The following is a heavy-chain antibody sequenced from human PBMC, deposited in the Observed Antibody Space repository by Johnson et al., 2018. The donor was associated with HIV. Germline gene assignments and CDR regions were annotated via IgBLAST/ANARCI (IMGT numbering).Heavy chain of an antibody. CDR2: IRYDGSNK. V-gene: IGHV3-30*02. CDR3: AKASGNGYYVDAFDI. CDR1: GFNFSNYG. D-gene: IGHD3-3*01. J-gene: IGHJ3*02. Sequence: QVQLVESGGGVVQPGGSLRLSCAASGFNFSNYGIHWVRQAPGKGLEWVAFIRYDGSNKYYADSMKGRFTISRDNSKNTLYMQMNSLRAEDTAVYYCAKASGNGYYVDAFDIWGQGTRVTVSS.